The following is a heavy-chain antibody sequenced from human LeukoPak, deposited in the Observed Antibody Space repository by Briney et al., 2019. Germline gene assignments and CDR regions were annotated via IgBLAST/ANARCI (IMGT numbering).Heavy chain of an antibody. J-gene: IGHJ3*02. CDR3: ARDSGNYLDAFDI. CDR2: ISSSSSYI. CDR1: GFTFSRHS. Sequence: GGSLRLSCAASGFTFSRHSINWVRQAPGKGLEWVSSISSSSSYICYADSVKGRFTISRDNAKNSLYLQMNSLRAEDTAVYYCARDSGNYLDAFDIWGQGTMVTVSS. V-gene: IGHV3-21*01. D-gene: IGHD1-7*01.